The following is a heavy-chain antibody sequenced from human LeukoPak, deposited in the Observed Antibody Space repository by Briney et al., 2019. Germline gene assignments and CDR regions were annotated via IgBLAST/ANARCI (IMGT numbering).Heavy chain of an antibody. CDR3: ARSEWGLGGSARPKPMAWFDP. Sequence: GASVKVSCKASGYTFTSYGISWVRQAPGQGLEWMGWISAYNGNTNYAQKLQGRVTMTTDTSTSTAYMELRSLRSDDTAVYYCARSEWGLGGSARPKPMAWFDPWGQGTLVTVSS. CDR2: ISAYNGNT. CDR1: GYTFTSYG. D-gene: IGHD1-26*01. J-gene: IGHJ5*02. V-gene: IGHV1-18*01.